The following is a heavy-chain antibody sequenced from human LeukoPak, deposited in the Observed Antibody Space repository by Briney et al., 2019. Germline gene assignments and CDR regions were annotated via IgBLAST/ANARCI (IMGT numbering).Heavy chain of an antibody. V-gene: IGHV4-59*01. CDR2: AYHSGST. J-gene: IGHJ4*02. CDR1: GDSISGYY. CDR3: ARDKKGSSCYDF. Sequence: SETLSLTCAVSGDSISGYYWSWIRQPPGKGLEWIGFAYHSGSTTRNPSLESRVTISVDTSTNQVSLRLSSVTAADTAVYYCARDKKGSSCYDFWGQGTLVTVSS. D-gene: IGHD2-2*01.